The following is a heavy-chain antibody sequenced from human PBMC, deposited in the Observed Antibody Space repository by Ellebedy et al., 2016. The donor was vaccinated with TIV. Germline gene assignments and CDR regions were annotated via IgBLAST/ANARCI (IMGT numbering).Heavy chain of an antibody. D-gene: IGHD2-2*01. CDR3: ARDFCSSTSCLNYFDD. V-gene: IGHV4-4*02. Sequence: MPGGSLRLSCAVSGCSISSTNWWNWVRQPPGKGLGWVGETDHSGTTNYNPSLKSRVTISVDKSKNQLSLMLNSVTAADTAVDYCARDFCSSTSCLNYFDDWGQGALVTVSS. J-gene: IGHJ4*02. CDR2: TDHSGTT. CDR1: GCSISSTNW.